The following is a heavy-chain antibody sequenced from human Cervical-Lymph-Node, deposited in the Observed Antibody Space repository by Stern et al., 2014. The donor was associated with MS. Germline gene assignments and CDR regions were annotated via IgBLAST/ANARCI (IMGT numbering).Heavy chain of an antibody. V-gene: IGHV3-33*01. J-gene: IGHJ4*02. D-gene: IGHD2-15*01. CDR2: IWYDGSNK. CDR1: GFTFSSYG. CDR3: ARDRHDLGYCSGGSCYLPDY. Sequence: DQLVESGGGVVKPGRSLRLSCAASGFTFSSYGMHWVRQAPGKGLEWVAVIWYDGSNKYYADSVKGRFTISRDNSKNTLYLQMNSLRAEDTAVYYCARDRHDLGYCSGGSCYLPDYWGQGTLVTVSS.